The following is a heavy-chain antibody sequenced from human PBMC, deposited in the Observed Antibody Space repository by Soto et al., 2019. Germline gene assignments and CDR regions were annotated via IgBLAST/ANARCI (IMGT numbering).Heavy chain of an antibody. CDR2: IIPIFGTA. CDR3: AKVPLRPYYFDY. J-gene: IGHJ4*02. Sequence: SVKVSCKASGGTFSSYAISWVRQAPGQGLEWMGGIIPIFGTANYAQKFQGRVTITADKSTSTAYMELSSLRSEDTAVYYCAKVPLRPYYFDYWGQGTLVTVSS. CDR1: GGTFSSYA. D-gene: IGHD4-17*01. V-gene: IGHV1-69*06.